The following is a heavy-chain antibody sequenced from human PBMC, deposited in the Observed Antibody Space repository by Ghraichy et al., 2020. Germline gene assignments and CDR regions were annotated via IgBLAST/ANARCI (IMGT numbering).Heavy chain of an antibody. Sequence: RGSLRLSCAASGFTFNIYGMNWVRQAPGKGLEWVSYISSTSSAMYYADSVKGRFTISRDNAKNSLYLQMNSLRDEDTAVYYCASNLPPMDWGQGTLVTVSS. J-gene: IGHJ4*02. CDR2: ISSTSSAM. V-gene: IGHV3-48*02. D-gene: IGHD5-24*01. CDR3: ASNLPPMD. CDR1: GFTFNIYG.